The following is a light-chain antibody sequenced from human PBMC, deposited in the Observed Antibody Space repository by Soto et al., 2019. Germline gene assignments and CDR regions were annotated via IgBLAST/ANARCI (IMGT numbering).Light chain of an antibody. Sequence: AIQLTQSPSSLSASVGDRVTITCRASQGISNSLAWYQQEPGRAPKLLIYAASTLVSGAPSRFSGSGSGTDFTLTISSLQPEDFAVYYCQKCKVAPFTFGGGTKVDIK. J-gene: IGKJ4*01. V-gene: IGKV1-13*02. CDR2: AAS. CDR3: QKCKVAPFT. CDR1: QGISNS.